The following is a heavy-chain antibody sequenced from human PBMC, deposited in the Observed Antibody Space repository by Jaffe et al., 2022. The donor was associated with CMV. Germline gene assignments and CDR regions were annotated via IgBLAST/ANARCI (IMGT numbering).Heavy chain of an antibody. J-gene: IGHJ5*02. CDR2: ISASGDTT. CDR3: AARYSSYWSRGVFDP. Sequence: EVRLLESGGGLVQPGGSLRLSCAASGFTISTYAMGWVRQAPGKELECVSGISASGDTTYYADSVKGRFTISRDNSKNTMYLLMNSLGIEDTAIYYCAARYSSYWSRGVFDPWGQGTQVTVSS. V-gene: IGHV3-23*01. D-gene: IGHD3-22*01. CDR1: GFTISTYA.